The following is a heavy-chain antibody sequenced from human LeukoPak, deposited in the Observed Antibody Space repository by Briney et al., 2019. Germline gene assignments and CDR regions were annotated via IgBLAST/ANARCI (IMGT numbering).Heavy chain of an antibody. Sequence: ASVKVSCKVSGYTLTELSMHWVRQAPGKGLEWMGGFDPEDGETIYAQKFQGRVTITRDTSASTAYMELSSLRSEDTAVYYCAREPATGQWLDYWGQGTLVTVSS. CDR1: GYTLTELS. D-gene: IGHD6-19*01. J-gene: IGHJ4*02. CDR3: AREPATGQWLDY. CDR2: FDPEDGET. V-gene: IGHV1-24*01.